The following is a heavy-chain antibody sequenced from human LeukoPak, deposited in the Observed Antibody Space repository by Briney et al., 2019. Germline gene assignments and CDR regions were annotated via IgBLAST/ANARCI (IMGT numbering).Heavy chain of an antibody. CDR2: IIPILGIA. Sequence: ASVKVSCKASGGTFSSYAISWVRQAPGQGLEWMGRIIPILGIANYAQKSQGRVTITADKSTSTAYMELSSLRSEDTAVYYCARDLHINYFDYWGQGTLVTVSS. V-gene: IGHV1-69*04. CDR1: GGTFSSYA. J-gene: IGHJ4*02. CDR3: ARDLHINYFDY.